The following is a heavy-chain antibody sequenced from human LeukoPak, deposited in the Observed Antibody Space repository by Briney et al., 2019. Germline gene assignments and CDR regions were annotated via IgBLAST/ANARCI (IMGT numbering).Heavy chain of an antibody. V-gene: IGHV3-23*01. CDR1: GITLSNYG. D-gene: IGHD3-22*01. CDR2: ISDSGGST. Sequence: GGSLRLSCAVSGITLSNYGMSWVRQAPGKGLEWVAGISDSGGSTNYADSVKGRFTISRDNPKNTLYLQMNSLRAEDTAVYFCARRGVVIRVILVGFHKEAQYFDSWGQGALVTVSS. CDR3: ARRGVVIRVILVGFHKEAQYFDS. J-gene: IGHJ4*02.